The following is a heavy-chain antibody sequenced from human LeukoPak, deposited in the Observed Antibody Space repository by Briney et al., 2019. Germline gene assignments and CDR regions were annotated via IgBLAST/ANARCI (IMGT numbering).Heavy chain of an antibody. V-gene: IGHV3-66*01. CDR3: ARDPGSSGYYSFDY. J-gene: IGHJ4*02. CDR1: GFTVSSNY. D-gene: IGHD3-22*01. Sequence: GGSLRLSCAASGFTVSSNYMSWVRQAPGKGLEWVSVIYGGGSTYYADSVKGRFTISRDNSKNTLYLQMNSLRAEDTAVYYCARDPGSSGYYSFDYWGQGTLVTVSS. CDR2: IYGGGST.